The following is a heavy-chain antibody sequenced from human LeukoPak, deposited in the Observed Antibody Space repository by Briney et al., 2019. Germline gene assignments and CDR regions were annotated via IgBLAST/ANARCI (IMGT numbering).Heavy chain of an antibody. J-gene: IGHJ3*02. CDR3: ARDGGYSLVGAFDI. D-gene: IGHD5-12*01. Sequence: SETLSLTCTVSGGSISSYYWSWIRQPPGKGLEWIGYIYYSGSTNYNPSLKSRVTISVDTSKNQFSLKLSSVTAADTAVYHCARDGGYSLVGAFDIWGQGTMVTVSS. CDR1: GGSISSYY. CDR2: IYYSGST. V-gene: IGHV4-59*01.